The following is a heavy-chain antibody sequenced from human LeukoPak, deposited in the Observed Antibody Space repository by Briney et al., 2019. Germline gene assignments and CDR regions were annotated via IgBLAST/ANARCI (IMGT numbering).Heavy chain of an antibody. V-gene: IGHV4-4*07. J-gene: IGHJ6*03. CDR3: ARADYSSTWSHDYYYMDV. D-gene: IGHD6-13*01. CDR1: GGSISSYY. CDR2: IYHSGNT. Sequence: SETLSLTCTVSGGSISSYYWSWIRQPAGKGLEWIGSIYHSGNTYYNPSLKSRVTISVDTSKNQFSLKLSSVTAADTAVYYCARADYSSTWSHDYYYMDVWGKGTTVTVSS.